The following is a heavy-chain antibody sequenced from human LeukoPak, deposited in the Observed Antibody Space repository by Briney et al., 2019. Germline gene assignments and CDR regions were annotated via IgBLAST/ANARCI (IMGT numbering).Heavy chain of an antibody. Sequence: GRSLRLSCAASGFTFSSYGMHWVRQAPGKGLEWVAVIWFDGSNKYYADSVKGRFTISRDNPKNTLYLQMNSLRAEDTAVYYCARDSTYYDFWSGSPRFDYWGQGTLVTVSS. CDR2: IWFDGSNK. CDR1: GFTFSSYG. V-gene: IGHV3-33*01. J-gene: IGHJ4*02. CDR3: ARDSTYYDFWSGSPRFDY. D-gene: IGHD3-3*01.